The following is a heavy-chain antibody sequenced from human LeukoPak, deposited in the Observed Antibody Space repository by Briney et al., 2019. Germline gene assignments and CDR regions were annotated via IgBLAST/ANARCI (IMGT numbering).Heavy chain of an antibody. V-gene: IGHV3-30*02. D-gene: IGHD3-10*01. CDR3: ASSGRFGELSFDY. Sequence: GGSLRLSCAASGFTFSTYGMHWVRQAPGKGLEWVAFIRYDGRNKYYADSVKGRFTISRDNSKNTLCLQMNSLRAEDTAVYYCASSGRFGELSFDYWGQGTLVTVSS. J-gene: IGHJ4*02. CDR2: IRYDGRNK. CDR1: GFTFSTYG.